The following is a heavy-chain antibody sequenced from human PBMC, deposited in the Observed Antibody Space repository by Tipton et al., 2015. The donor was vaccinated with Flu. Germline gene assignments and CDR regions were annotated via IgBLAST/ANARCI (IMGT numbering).Heavy chain of an antibody. CDR2: IYYSGST. CDR3: ARDRSYSGYDY. D-gene: IGHD5-12*01. CDR1: GGSISSYY. J-gene: IGHJ4*02. V-gene: IGHV4-59*01. Sequence: TLSLTCTVSGGSISSYYWSWIRQPPEKGLEWIGYIYYSGSTNYNPSLKSRVTISVDTSKNQFSLKLSSVTAADTAVYYCARDRSYSGYDYWGQGTLVTVSS.